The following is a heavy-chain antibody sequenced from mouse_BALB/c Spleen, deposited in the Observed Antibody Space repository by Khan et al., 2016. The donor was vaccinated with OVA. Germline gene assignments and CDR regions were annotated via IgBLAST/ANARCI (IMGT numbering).Heavy chain of an antibody. J-gene: IGHJ3*01. CDR3: GRGGGGDRFAY. CDR1: GYTFTDFT. CDR2: VNTYYGDA. V-gene: IGHV1S137*01. Sequence: QVTLKESGAELVRPGVSVKISCKGSGYTFTDFTMHWVKQSHAKSLEWIGVVNTYYGDATYNQKFKGKATMTVDKSSTTAYMELARLTSEDSAIYYCGRGGGGDRFAYWGQGTLVTVS.